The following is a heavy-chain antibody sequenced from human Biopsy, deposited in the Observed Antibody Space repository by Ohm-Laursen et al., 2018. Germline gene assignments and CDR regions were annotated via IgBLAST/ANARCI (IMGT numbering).Heavy chain of an antibody. V-gene: IGHV1-46*01. Sequence: GASVKVSCKASGYSFTSYYMHWVRQAPGQGLEWMGMINPSGSTTSYPQIFQGRVTMTRNTSISTAYMELNSLRSEDTAVYYCARGSFWFGGNYYYGMDVWGQGTTVTVSS. D-gene: IGHD3-10*01. CDR2: INPSGSTT. J-gene: IGHJ6*02. CDR3: ARGSFWFGGNYYYGMDV. CDR1: GYSFTSYY.